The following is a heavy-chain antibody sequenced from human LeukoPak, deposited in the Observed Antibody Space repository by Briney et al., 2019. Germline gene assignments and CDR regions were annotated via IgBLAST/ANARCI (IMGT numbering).Heavy chain of an antibody. V-gene: IGHV1-18*01. CDR1: GYTFTSSG. CDR3: ARVTKSYYYYDYMDV. D-gene: IGHD4-11*01. J-gene: IGHJ6*03. Sequence: GASVKVSCKASGYTFTSSGVGWVRQAPGQGLEWMGWISAYNGNTNYAQNLQGRVTMTTDTSTNTAYMQLRGLRSDDTAVYYCARVTKSYYYYDYMDVWGNGTTVTVSS. CDR2: ISAYNGNT.